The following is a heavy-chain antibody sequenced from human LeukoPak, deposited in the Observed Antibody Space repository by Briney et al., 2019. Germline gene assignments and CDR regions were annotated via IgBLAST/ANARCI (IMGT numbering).Heavy chain of an antibody. CDR2: INHSGST. D-gene: IGHD6-19*01. J-gene: IGHJ4*02. V-gene: IGHV4-34*01. Sequence: SETLSLTCAVYGGSFSGYYWSWIRQPPGKGLEWIGEINHSGSTNYIPSLKSRVTISVDTSKNQFSLKLSSVTAADTAVYYCARRRQWLARPFDYWGQGTLVTVSS. CDR3: ARRRQWLARPFDY. CDR1: GGSFSGYY.